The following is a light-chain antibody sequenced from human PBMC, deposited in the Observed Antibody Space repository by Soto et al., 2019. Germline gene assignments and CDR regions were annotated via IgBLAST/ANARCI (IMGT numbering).Light chain of an antibody. Sequence: QSALTQPASVSGSPGQSITISCTGTSSDVGGYNYVSWYQQHPGKAPKLMIYEVSNRPSGVSNRFSGSKSGNTASLTISGLLAEDEADYYCSSYTSSSTLHVFGTGTKVTVL. J-gene: IGLJ1*01. V-gene: IGLV2-14*01. CDR3: SSYTSSSTLHV. CDR2: EVS. CDR1: SSDVGGYNY.